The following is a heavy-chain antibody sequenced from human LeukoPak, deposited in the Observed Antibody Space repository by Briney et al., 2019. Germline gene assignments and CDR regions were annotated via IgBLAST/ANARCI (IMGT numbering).Heavy chain of an antibody. V-gene: IGHV3-7*01. Sequence: GGSLRLSCAASGFSLSNYWMNWVRQAPGKGLEWVANIKQDGSEKNYVDSVKGRFTISRDNVKNSLILQMNSLRDEDMAVYYCARGVWAPFDSWGQGTLVSVSS. CDR3: ARGVWAPFDS. J-gene: IGHJ4*02. D-gene: IGHD7-27*01. CDR2: IKQDGSEK. CDR1: GFSLSNYW.